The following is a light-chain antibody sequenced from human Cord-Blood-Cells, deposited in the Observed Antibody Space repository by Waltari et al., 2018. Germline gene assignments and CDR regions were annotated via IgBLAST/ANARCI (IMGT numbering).Light chain of an antibody. V-gene: IGKV3-11*01. CDR2: DAS. Sequence: EIVLTQSSATLSLSPGERATLSCRASQIVSRYLAWYQQKPGQAPRLLIYDASNRANGIPARFSGSGSGTDFTLTISSLEPEDFAVYYCQQRSNWPPITFGQGTRLEIK. CDR3: QQRSNWPPIT. CDR1: QIVSRY. J-gene: IGKJ5*01.